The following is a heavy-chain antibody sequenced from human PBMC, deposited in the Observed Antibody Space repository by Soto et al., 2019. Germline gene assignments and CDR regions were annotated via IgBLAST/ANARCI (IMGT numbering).Heavy chain of an antibody. D-gene: IGHD3-16*02. Sequence: SETLSLTCAVSNFSLIKEYYGGGGRQPPGKGLGWIGSIHQSGSPYYNPSLKSRLTISIDLSKKQFSLRLSSVTAADAAVYYCASGAPGGIIYDFDSWGQGSLVTVSS. CDR2: IHQSGSP. CDR1: NFSLIKEYY. J-gene: IGHJ4*02. V-gene: IGHV4-38-2*01. CDR3: ASGAPGGIIYDFDS.